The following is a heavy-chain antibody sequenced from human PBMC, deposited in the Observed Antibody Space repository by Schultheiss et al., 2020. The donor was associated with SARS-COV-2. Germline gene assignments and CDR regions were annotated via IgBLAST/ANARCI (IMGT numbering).Heavy chain of an antibody. D-gene: IGHD3-3*01. CDR3: ARAIFGVVTSGDAFDI. CDR2: ISSSSSTI. Sequence: GGSLRLSCAASGFTFSSYSMNWVRQAPGKGLEWVSYISSSSSTIYYADSVKGRFTISRDNAKNSLYQQMNSLRAEDTAVYYCARAIFGVVTSGDAFDIWGQGTMVTVSS. J-gene: IGHJ3*02. V-gene: IGHV3-48*01. CDR1: GFTFSSYS.